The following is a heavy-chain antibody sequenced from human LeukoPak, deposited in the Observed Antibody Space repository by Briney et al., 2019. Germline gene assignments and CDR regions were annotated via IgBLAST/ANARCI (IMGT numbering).Heavy chain of an antibody. CDR3: ARAETRYFDWLLINDAFDI. J-gene: IGHJ3*02. V-gene: IGHV4-39*01. CDR1: GGSISSSSYY. CDR2: IYYSGST. Sequence: PSETLSLTCTVSGGSISSSSYYWGWIRQPPGKGLEWIGSIYYSGSTYYNPSLKSRVTISVDTSKNQFSLKLSSVAAADTAVYYCARAETRYFDWLLINDAFDIWGQGTMVTVSS. D-gene: IGHD3-9*01.